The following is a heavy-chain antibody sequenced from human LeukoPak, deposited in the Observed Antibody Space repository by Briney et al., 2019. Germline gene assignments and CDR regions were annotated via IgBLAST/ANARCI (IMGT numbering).Heavy chain of an antibody. CDR2: IYYSGST. Sequence: SETLSLTCTVSGGSISSSSYYWGWIRPRPGKGLEWVGSIYYSGSTYYNPSLKSRVTISVDTSKNQFSLKLSSVTAADTAVYYCSRVQGGYSYGFYFDYWGQGTLVTVSS. V-gene: IGHV4-39*01. D-gene: IGHD5-18*01. CDR3: SRVQGGYSYGFYFDY. J-gene: IGHJ4*02. CDR1: GGSISSSSYY.